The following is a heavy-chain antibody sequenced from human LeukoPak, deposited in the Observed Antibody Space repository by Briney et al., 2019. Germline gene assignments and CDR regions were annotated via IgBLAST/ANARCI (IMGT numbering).Heavy chain of an antibody. CDR3: AGRPTGYSSGYIH. CDR1: GFTVSSNY. V-gene: IGHV3-53*01. D-gene: IGHD5-18*01. J-gene: IGHJ4*02. CDR2: IYSGGST. Sequence: GGSLRLSCAASGFTVSSNYMSWVRQAPGKGLEWVSVIYSGGSTYYADSVKGRFTISRDNSKNTLYLQMNSLRAEDTAVYYCAGRPTGYSSGYIHWGQGTLVTVSS.